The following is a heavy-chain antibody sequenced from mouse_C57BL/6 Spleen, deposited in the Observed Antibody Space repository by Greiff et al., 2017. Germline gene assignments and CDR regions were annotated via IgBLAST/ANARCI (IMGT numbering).Heavy chain of an antibody. V-gene: IGHV5-9*01. CDR3: ARHPPITTVVEGYFDV. CDR1: GFTFSSYT. D-gene: IGHD1-1*01. Sequence: DVHLVESGGGLVKPGGSLKLSCAASGFTFSSYTMSWVRQTPEKRLEWVATISGGGGNTYYPDSVKGRFTISRDNAKNTLYLQMSSLRSEDTALYYCARHPPITTVVEGYFDVWGTGTTVTVSS. J-gene: IGHJ1*03. CDR2: ISGGGGNT.